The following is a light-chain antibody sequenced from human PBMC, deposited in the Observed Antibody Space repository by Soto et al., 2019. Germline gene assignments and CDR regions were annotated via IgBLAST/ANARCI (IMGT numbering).Light chain of an antibody. CDR1: QSVSSSY. CDR3: QQYGSSPRT. J-gene: IGKJ1*01. V-gene: IGKV3-20*01. Sequence: EIVLTQSPGTLSLSPGERATLSCRASQSVSSSYLAWYQQKPGQAPRLLIYGACSRATGIPSRFSGSGSGTDFILTISRLEPEDFAVYYCQQYGSSPRTFGQGTKVEIK. CDR2: GAC.